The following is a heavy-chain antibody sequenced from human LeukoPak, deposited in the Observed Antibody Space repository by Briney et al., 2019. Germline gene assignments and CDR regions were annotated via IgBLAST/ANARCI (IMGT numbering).Heavy chain of an antibody. CDR3: AREITVTRPFDY. Sequence: SETLSLTCTVSNGSISIYYWSWVRQPAGKGLEWIGRISASGSTNYNPSLKSRVTMSLDTSKNQFSLKLSSVTAADTAVYYCAREITVTRPFDYWGPGTLVTVSS. D-gene: IGHD4-17*01. CDR1: NGSISIYY. CDR2: ISASGST. J-gene: IGHJ4*02. V-gene: IGHV4-4*07.